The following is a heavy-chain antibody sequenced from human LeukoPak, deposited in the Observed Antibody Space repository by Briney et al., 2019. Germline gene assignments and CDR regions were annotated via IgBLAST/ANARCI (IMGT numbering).Heavy chain of an antibody. D-gene: IGHD5-18*01. Sequence: VASVKVSCKASGYXFTSYYIHWVRQAPGQGLEWLGIINPSGGSTSYAQKFQGRVTMTRDTSTSTVYMELSSLRSEDTAVYYCARGSDVDTAMALFDYWGQGTLVTVSS. V-gene: IGHV1-46*01. CDR1: GYXFTSYY. J-gene: IGHJ4*02. CDR2: INPSGGST. CDR3: ARGSDVDTAMALFDY.